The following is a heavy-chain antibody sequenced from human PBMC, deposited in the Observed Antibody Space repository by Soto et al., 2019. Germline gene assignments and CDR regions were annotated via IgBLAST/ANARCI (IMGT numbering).Heavy chain of an antibody. V-gene: IGHV3-64*01. Sequence: PGGSLRLSCAASGFTFSSYAMHWVRQAPGKGLEYVSAISSNGGSTYYANSVKGRFTISRDNSKNTLYLQMGSLRAEDMAVYYCARDFGLDYGTSPSFDYWGQGT. CDR3: ARDFGLDYGTSPSFDY. D-gene: IGHD4-17*01. J-gene: IGHJ4*02. CDR2: ISSNGGST. CDR1: GFTFSSYA.